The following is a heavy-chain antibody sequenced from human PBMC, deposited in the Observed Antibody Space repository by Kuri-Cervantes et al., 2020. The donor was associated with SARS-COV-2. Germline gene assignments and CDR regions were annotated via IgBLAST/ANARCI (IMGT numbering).Heavy chain of an antibody. CDR2: ISGSGGST. V-gene: IGHV3-23*01. D-gene: IGHD3-10*01. CDR3: ARDRGVVGWFGELLADGMDV. J-gene: IGHJ6*02. CDR1: GFTFSSYA. Sequence: GESLKISCAASGFTFSSYAMSWVRQAPGKGLEWVSAISGSGGSTYYADSVKGRFTISRDNSKNTLYLQMNSLRAEDTAVYYCARDRGVVGWFGELLADGMDVWGQGTTVTVSS.